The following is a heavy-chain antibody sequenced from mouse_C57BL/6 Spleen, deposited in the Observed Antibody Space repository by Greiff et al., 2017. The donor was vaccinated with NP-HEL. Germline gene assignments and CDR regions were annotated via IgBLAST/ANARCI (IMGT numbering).Heavy chain of an antibody. D-gene: IGHD2-3*01. CDR3: TRHDVYAYWYFYV. CDR1: GYTFTDYE. CDR2: IDPETGGT. J-gene: IGHJ1*03. Sequence: QVQLQQSGAELVRPGASVTLSCKASGYTFTDYEMHWVKQTPVHGLEWIGAIDPETGGTAYNQKFKGKAILTADTSSSTAYMDRRSLTAEDSAVYYCTRHDVYAYWYFYVWGTVTTVTVSS. V-gene: IGHV1-15*01.